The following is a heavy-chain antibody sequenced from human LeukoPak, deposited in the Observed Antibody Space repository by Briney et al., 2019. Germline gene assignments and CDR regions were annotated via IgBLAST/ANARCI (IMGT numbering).Heavy chain of an antibody. J-gene: IGHJ5*02. CDR1: GYTFTGYY. Sequence: VASVKVSCKASGYTFTGYYMHWVRQAPGQGLEWMGRINPNSGGTNYAQKFQGRVTMTRDTSISTAYMEVSRLGSDDTAVYYCARAALLVGGENWFDPWGQGTLVTVSS. CDR2: INPNSGGT. CDR3: ARAALLVGGENWFDP. D-gene: IGHD3-10*01. V-gene: IGHV1-2*06.